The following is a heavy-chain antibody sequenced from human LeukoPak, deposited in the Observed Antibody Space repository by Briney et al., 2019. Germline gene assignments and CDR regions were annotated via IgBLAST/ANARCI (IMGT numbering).Heavy chain of an antibody. CDR1: GGTFSSYA. J-gene: IGHJ4*02. Sequence: ASVKVSCKASGGTFSSYAISWVRQAPGQGLEWMGRIIPILGIANYAQKFQGRVTITADKSTSTAYMELSSLRSEDTAVYYCARVSTSRDVRGGGDYWGQGTLVTVSS. CDR2: IIPILGIA. CDR3: ARVSTSRDVRGGGDY. V-gene: IGHV1-69*04. D-gene: IGHD5-24*01.